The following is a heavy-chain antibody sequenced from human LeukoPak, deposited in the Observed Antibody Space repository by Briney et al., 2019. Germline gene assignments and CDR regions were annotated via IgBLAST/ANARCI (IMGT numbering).Heavy chain of an antibody. V-gene: IGHV3-23*01. CDR1: GFTFSNYA. Sequence: GGSLRLSCAVSGFTFSNYAMSWVRQAPGKGLEWVSAISSSGGGTYYADSVKGRFTISRDNSKDTLSLQMNSLRAEDTAVHYCAKGIYGDYDHWGQGTLVTVST. CDR3: AKGIYGDYDH. D-gene: IGHD4-17*01. CDR2: ISSSGGGT. J-gene: IGHJ1*01.